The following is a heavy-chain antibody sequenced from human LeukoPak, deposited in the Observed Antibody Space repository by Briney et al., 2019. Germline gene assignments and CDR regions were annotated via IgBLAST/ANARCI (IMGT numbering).Heavy chain of an antibody. Sequence: SEALSLTCAVYGGSFSGYYWSWIRQPPGKGLEWIGEINHSGSTNYNPSLKRRVTISVDTSKNQFSLKLSSVTAADTAVYYCARGVAVAGIPWYFDLWGRGTLVTVSS. CDR2: INHSGST. CDR3: ARGVAVAGIPWYFDL. J-gene: IGHJ2*01. D-gene: IGHD6-19*01. CDR1: GGSFSGYY. V-gene: IGHV4-34*01.